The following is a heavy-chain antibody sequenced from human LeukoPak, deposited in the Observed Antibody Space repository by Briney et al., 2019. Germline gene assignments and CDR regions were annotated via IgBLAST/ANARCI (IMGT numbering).Heavy chain of an antibody. Sequence: KPGRSLRLSCAASGFTVSSNYMNWVRQAPGKGLEWVSMIYPNGNTFYTDSVKGRFTISRDNSKNTLDLQMSGLRAEDTAVYYCARRGHGYGSPFDYWGQGTLVTVSS. D-gene: IGHD5-18*01. CDR3: ARRGHGYGSPFDY. J-gene: IGHJ4*02. CDR1: GFTVSSNY. V-gene: IGHV3-66*04. CDR2: IYPNGNT.